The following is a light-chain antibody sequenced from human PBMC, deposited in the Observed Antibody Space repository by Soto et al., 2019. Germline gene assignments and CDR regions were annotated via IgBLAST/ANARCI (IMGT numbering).Light chain of an antibody. J-gene: IGLJ2*01. V-gene: IGLV3-9*01. CDR3: QVWDSSTVV. CDR1: NIGSKN. CDR2: RDI. Sequence: SYELTQPLSVSVALGQTARITCGGNNIGSKNVYWHQQKPGQAPVLVIYRDINRPSGIPERFSGSNSGNTATLTISRAQAGDEADYYCQVWDSSTVVFGGGTKLTVL.